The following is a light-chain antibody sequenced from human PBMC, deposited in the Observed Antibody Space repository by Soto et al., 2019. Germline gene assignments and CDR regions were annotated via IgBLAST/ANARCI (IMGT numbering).Light chain of an antibody. CDR1: QSISSY. Sequence: DIQMTQSPSSLSASVGERVTITCRASQSISSYLNWYQQKPGKAPKPLIYAASSLQSGVPSRFSGSGSGTDFTLTISSLQPEDFATYYCQQSYSTRITFGPGTKVDIK. V-gene: IGKV1-39*01. CDR2: AAS. CDR3: QQSYSTRIT. J-gene: IGKJ3*01.